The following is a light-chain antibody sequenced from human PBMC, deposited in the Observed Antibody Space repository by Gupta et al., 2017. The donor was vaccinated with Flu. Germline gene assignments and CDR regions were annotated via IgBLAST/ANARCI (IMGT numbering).Light chain of an antibody. CDR1: QRISSW. CDR2: KAS. J-gene: IGKJ1*01. V-gene: IGKV1-5*03. Sequence: DSQMTQSPSTLSASVRDRVTITCRASQRISSWLDWYQQKPGKAPKLLIYKASRVESGVPSRFSGSGSGTEFTLNISRGQPEDFAIYYCQQEQRSSVTFGQGTKVEIK. CDR3: QQEQRSSVT.